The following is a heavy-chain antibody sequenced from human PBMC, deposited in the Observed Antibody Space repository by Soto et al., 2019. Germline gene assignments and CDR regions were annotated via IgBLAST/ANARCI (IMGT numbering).Heavy chain of an antibody. CDR2: IDPSDSQT. CDR1: GYSFAGYW. D-gene: IGHD3-22*01. CDR3: ARQIYDSDTGPNFQYYFDS. V-gene: IGHV5-10-1*01. J-gene: IGHJ4*02. Sequence: GESLKISCKGSGYSFAGYWITWVRQTPGKGLEWMGRIDPSDSQTYYSPSFRGHVTISATKSITTVFLQWSSLRASDTAMYYCARQIYDSDTGPNFQYYFDSWSQGTPVTVSS.